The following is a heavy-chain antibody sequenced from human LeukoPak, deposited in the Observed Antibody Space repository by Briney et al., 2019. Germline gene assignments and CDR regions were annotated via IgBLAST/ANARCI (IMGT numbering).Heavy chain of an antibody. CDR2: ISASGRNT. V-gene: IGHV3-23*01. CDR1: GFTFSSYA. Sequence: PGGSLRLSCAASGFTFSSYAMNWIRQAPGTGLEWVSGISASGRNTISADSVKGRFTISRDNSKNTLYLQMNSLRAEDTAVYYCAKEETEWELPDYWGQGTLVTVSS. J-gene: IGHJ4*02. CDR3: AKEETEWELPDY. D-gene: IGHD1-26*01.